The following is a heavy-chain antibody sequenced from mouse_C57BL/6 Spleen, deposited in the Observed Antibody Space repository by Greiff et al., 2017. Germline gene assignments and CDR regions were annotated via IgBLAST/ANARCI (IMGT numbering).Heavy chain of an antibody. V-gene: IGHV1-69*01. CDR2: IDPSNSYT. CDR1: GYTFTSYW. D-gene: IGHD1-1*01. J-gene: IGHJ2*01. CDR3: ARWVLYYSSSSYDYFDD. Sequence: QVQLQQPGAELVMPGASVKLSCKASGYTFTSYWMHWVKQRPGQGLEWIGEIDPSNSYTNYNQKFKGKATLTVDKSSSTAYMQLSSLTSEDSAFYYCARWVLYYSSSSYDYFDDWGQGTTLTVSS.